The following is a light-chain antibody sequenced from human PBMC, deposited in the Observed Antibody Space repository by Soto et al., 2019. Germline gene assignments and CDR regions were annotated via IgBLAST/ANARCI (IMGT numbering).Light chain of an antibody. CDR3: CSYAGTYTYV. CDR2: DVT. V-gene: IGLV2-11*01. J-gene: IGLJ1*01. CDR1: SSDVGGYQY. Sequence: QSVLTQPRSVSGSPGQSVTISCTGTSSDVGGYQYVSWYQRHPGKAPKLMIYDVTKRPSGVPDRFSGSKSGNTASLTISGLQADDEADYYCCSYAGTYTYVFGTGTKVTVL.